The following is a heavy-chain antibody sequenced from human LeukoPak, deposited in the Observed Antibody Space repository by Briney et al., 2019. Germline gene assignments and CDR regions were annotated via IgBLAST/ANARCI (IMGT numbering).Heavy chain of an antibody. D-gene: IGHD3-22*01. CDR3: AKGSSGYFFDL. CDR1: GFIFDNYG. J-gene: IGHJ4*02. V-gene: IGHV3-23*01. Sequence: GGSLRLSCAASGFIFDNYGLVWVRQAPGKGLEWVSAISNDGGGTTYADFVKGRFSVSRDNSKNTLFLQMNSLRAEDTALYYCAKGSSGYFFDLWGQGTLVTVSS. CDR2: ISNDGGGT.